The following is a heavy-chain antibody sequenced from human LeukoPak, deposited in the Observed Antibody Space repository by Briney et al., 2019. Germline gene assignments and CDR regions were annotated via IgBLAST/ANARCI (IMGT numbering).Heavy chain of an antibody. CDR2: IDGDGSTT. CDR1: GFTLSSYW. CDR3: ARPHTGFDS. J-gene: IGHJ4*02. Sequence: PGGSLRLSCAASGFTLSSYWMHWVRQAPGKGLKWVARIDGDGSTTIYADSVKGRFTISRDNAKNTLYLQINSLRVEDTAVYYCARPHTGFDSWGQGTLVTVSS. V-gene: IGHV3-74*01.